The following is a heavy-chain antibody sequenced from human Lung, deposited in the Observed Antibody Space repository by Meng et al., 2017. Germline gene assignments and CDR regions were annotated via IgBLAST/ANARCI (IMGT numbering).Heavy chain of an antibody. CDR1: GLSPSNSGVG. J-gene: IGHJ4*02. CDR2: IYWDDDK. D-gene: IGHD3-22*01. CDR3: AHIVLYDSYDY. Sequence: QITLRVSWSKRVKTKQNLPPARSFSGLSPSNSGVGVGWIRQPPGKALEWLALIYWDDDKRYSPSLKSRLTITKDTSKNQVVLTMTNMDPVDTATYYCAHIVLYDSYDYWGQGTLVTVSS. V-gene: IGHV2-5*02.